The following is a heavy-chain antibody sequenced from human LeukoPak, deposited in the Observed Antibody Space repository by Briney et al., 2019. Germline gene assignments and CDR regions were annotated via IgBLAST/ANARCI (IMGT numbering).Heavy chain of an antibody. CDR3: ARETPRHTMAYGMDV. J-gene: IGHJ6*02. CDR1: GFIFSSYA. D-gene: IGHD3-10*01. CDR2: ISSSGSTI. V-gene: IGHV3-48*04. Sequence: SGGSLRLSCAASGFIFSSYAMHWVRQAPGKGLEWVSYISSSGSTIYYADSVEGRFTISRDNAKNSLYLQMNSLRAEDTAVYYCARETPRHTMAYGMDVWGQGTTVTVSS.